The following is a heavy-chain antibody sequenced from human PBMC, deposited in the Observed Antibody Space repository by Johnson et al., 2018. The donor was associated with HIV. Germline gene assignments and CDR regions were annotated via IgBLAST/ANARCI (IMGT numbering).Heavy chain of an antibody. D-gene: IGHD3-10*01. Sequence: VQLVESGGGLVKPGGSLRLSCAASGFTFSNAWMTWVRQAPGKGLEWVGRIKSKTDGATTDYAAPVKGRFTISRDDSKNTLYLQMNSLKTEDTAVYYCTTVTGRHYGSGSSNDAFDIWGQGTMVTVSS. J-gene: IGHJ3*02. CDR3: TTVTGRHYGSGSSNDAFDI. V-gene: IGHV3-15*01. CDR1: GFTFSNAW. CDR2: IKSKTDGATT.